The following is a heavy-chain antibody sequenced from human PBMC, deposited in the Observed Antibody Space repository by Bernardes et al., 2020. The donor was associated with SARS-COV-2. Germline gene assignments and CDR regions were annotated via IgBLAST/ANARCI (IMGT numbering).Heavy chain of an antibody. D-gene: IGHD3-3*01. Sequence: GGSLRLSRVASGFTFEDYTMHWVRQVPGKGLEWVSLISWDGSTTNYADSVKGRFFISRDSSRNTLHLQMNSLRKEDTALYYCATERQSLTIFGVGHDAFDFWGQGTMVTVSS. CDR1: GFTFEDYT. V-gene: IGHV3-43*01. CDR2: ISWDGSTT. CDR3: ATERQSLTIFGVGHDAFDF. J-gene: IGHJ3*01.